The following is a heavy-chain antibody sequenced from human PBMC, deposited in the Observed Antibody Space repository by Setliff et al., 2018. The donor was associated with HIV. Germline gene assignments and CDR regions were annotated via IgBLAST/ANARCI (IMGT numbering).Heavy chain of an antibody. CDR2: IYSGGST. J-gene: IGHJ3*01. D-gene: IGHD3-10*01. CDR3: ARVRSYGSAYDAFDV. Sequence: SETLSLTCTVSGGSIGGYYWSWIRQPPGTGLEWLGCIYSGGSTNYNPSLESRVTISLDTSKNQFSLRLTTVAAADTAVYYCARVRSYGSAYDAFDVWGPGTMVTVSS. V-gene: IGHV4-4*08. CDR1: GGSIGGYY.